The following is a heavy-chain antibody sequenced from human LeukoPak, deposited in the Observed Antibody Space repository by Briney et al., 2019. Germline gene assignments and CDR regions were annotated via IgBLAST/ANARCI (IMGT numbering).Heavy chain of an antibody. CDR3: ARVGATTGYFDY. CDR2: ITSSSSII. Sequence: PGGSLRLSCAASGFIFSDYYMSWIRQAPGKGLEWISYITSSSSIIYYADSVKGRFTISRDNAKNSVYLQMNSLRAEDTAVYYCARVGATTGYFDYWGQGTLVTVSS. J-gene: IGHJ4*02. V-gene: IGHV3-11*04. CDR1: GFIFSDYY. D-gene: IGHD1-26*01.